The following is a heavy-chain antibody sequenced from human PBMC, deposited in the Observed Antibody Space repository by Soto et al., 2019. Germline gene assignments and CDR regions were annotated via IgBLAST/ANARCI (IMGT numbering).Heavy chain of an antibody. V-gene: IGHV1-69*12. CDR1: GGTFSSYA. J-gene: IGHJ6*02. CDR2: IIPIFGTA. CDR3: ARESGYIPRRHHRYYYGMDV. D-gene: IGHD5-18*01. Sequence: QVQLVQSGAEVKKPGSSVKVSCKASGGTFSSYAISWVRQAPGQGLEWMGGIIPIFGTANYAQKFQGRVTITADESTSTAYMELSSLRSEDTAVYYCARESGYIPRRHHRYYYGMDVWGQGTTVTVSS.